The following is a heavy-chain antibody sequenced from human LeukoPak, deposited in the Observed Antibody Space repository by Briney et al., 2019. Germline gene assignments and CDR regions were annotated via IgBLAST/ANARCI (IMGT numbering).Heavy chain of an antibody. J-gene: IGHJ6*02. CDR1: GFTFSSYV. Sequence: GGSLRLSCAASGFTFSSYVMSWVRQAPGKGLEWVSGISGSGGTTYYADSVKGRFTISRDNSKNTLYLQMNSLRAEDTAVYYCARDEGYYDFWSGPDYYYGMDVWGQGTTVTVSS. CDR2: ISGSGGTT. CDR3: ARDEGYYDFWSGPDYYYGMDV. D-gene: IGHD3-3*01. V-gene: IGHV3-23*01.